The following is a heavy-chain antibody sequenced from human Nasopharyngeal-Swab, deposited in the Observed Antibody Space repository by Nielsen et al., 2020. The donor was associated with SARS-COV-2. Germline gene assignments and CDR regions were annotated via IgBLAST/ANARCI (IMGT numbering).Heavy chain of an antibody. Sequence: SLKISCAASGFTFDYYAMHWVRQAPGKGLEWVSRISWNSGSIGYADSVKGRFTISRDNAKNSLYLQMNSLRDEDTDLYYCAKDQGYCSSTSCYEYYYYGMDVWGQGTTVNVSS. D-gene: IGHD2-2*01. J-gene: IGHJ6*02. V-gene: IGHV3-9*01. CDR2: ISWNSGSI. CDR3: AKDQGYCSSTSCYEYYYYGMDV. CDR1: GFTFDYYA.